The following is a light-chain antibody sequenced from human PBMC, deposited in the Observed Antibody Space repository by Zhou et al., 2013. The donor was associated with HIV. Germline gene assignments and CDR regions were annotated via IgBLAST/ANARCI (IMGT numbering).Light chain of an antibody. CDR2: AAS. V-gene: IGKV1-6*01. Sequence: IQMTQSPSTLSASVGDRVTMTCRSSQAIGHDLGWYQQKPGTAPKLLIYAASTLESGVPSRFSGSGSGTDFTLTISSLQPEDFATYFCLQDFTYPRTFGPGTKVEIK. J-gene: IGKJ1*01. CDR1: QAIGHD. CDR3: LQDFTYPRT.